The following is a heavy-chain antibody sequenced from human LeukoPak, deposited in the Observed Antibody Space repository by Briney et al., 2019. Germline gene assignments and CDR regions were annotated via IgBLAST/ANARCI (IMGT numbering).Heavy chain of an antibody. CDR3: ARAAAVSAIPSD. CDR1: GFAFSNYW. D-gene: IGHD2-15*01. CDR2: INSDGSIT. Sequence: GGSLRVSCAASGFAFSNYWMHWVRQAPGKGLMWVSRINSDGSITSYADSVKGRFTISRDNAKNTLYLQMNSLRAEDTGVYYCARAAAVSAIPSDWGQGTLVILSS. V-gene: IGHV3-74*01. J-gene: IGHJ4*02.